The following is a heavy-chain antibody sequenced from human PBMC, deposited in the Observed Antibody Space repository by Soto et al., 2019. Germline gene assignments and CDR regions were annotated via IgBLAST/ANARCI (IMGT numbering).Heavy chain of an antibody. J-gene: IGHJ4*02. CDR2: INHSGST. D-gene: IGHD6-19*01. V-gene: IGHV4-34*01. CDR3: ARGRVSSGWYRDY. Sequence: SETLSLTCTVYGGSFSGYYWSWIRQPPGKGLEWIGEINHSGSTNYNPSLKSRVTISVDTSKNQFSLKLNSVTAADTAVYFCARGRVSSGWYRDYWGQGTLVTVSS. CDR1: GGSFSGYY.